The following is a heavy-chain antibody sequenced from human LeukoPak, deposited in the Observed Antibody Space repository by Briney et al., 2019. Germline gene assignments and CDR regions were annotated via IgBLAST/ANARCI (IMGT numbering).Heavy chain of an antibody. V-gene: IGHV5-51*01. CDR2: IYPDDSNT. Sequence: GESLKISCKGSGYSFSNYWIAWVRQMPGKGLEWMGIIYPDDSNTRYSPSFQGQVTISADKSISTAYLQWSSLKASDTAMYYCARLAFCTNAVCFSNYYYSMDVWGRGTTVTVSS. D-gene: IGHD2-8*01. CDR1: GYSFSNYW. J-gene: IGHJ6*03. CDR3: ARLAFCTNAVCFSNYYYSMDV.